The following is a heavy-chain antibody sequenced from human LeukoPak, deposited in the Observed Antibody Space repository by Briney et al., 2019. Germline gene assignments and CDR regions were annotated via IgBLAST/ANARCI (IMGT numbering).Heavy chain of an antibody. CDR1: GGSIRSYF. CDR2: VYYSGST. J-gene: IGHJ4*02. V-gene: IGHV4-59*08. Sequence: SETLSLTCTVSGGSIRSYFWSWIRQPPGKGLEWIGYVYYSGSTNYNPSLKSRVTISVDTSKKQFSLKLSSVTAADTAVYYCARRSDGTSHFDYWGQGTLVTVSS. CDR3: ARRSDGTSHFDY. D-gene: IGHD6-6*01.